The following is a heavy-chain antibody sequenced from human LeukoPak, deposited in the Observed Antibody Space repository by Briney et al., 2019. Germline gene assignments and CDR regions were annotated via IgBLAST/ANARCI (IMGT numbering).Heavy chain of an antibody. CDR3: ASWILHDAFDI. Sequence: SETLSLTCTVSGGSISSHYWSWIRQPPGKGREWIGYIYYSGSTNYNPSLKSRVTISVDTSKNQFSLKLSSVTAADTAVYYCASWILHDAFDIWGQGTMVTVSS. J-gene: IGHJ3*02. D-gene: IGHD2-2*03. CDR2: IYYSGST. CDR1: GGSISSHY. V-gene: IGHV4-59*11.